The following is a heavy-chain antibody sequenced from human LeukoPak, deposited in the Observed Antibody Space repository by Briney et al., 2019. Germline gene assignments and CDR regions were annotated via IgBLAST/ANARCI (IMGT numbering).Heavy chain of an antibody. CDR1: GGSLSSSIYY. J-gene: IGHJ3*02. V-gene: IGHV4-39*07. D-gene: IGHD2-21*02. CDR2: IHYSGST. Sequence: SETLSLTCTVSGGSLSSSIYYWGWVRQPPGKGLEWIGSIHYSGSTYYSPSLKSRVTISVDTSKNQFSLKLSSVTAADTAVYYCARLLSYCGGDCSFGALDIWGQGTMVTVSS. CDR3: ARLLSYCGGDCSFGALDI.